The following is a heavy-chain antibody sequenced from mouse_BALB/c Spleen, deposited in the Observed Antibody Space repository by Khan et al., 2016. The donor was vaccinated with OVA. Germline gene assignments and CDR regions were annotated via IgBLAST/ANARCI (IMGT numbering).Heavy chain of an antibody. J-gene: IGHJ3*01. Sequence: VQLQQSGPELVKPGASVKMSCKASGYTFTSYVMHWVKQKPWQGLEWIGYISPNSDGSKYNEKFRGKTTLTSDKSSSTAYMELSSLTSGGTAVYYCVRSHLYCGSAGERFAYWGQGTLVTVSA. V-gene: IGHV1S136*01. CDR3: VRSHLYCGSAGERFAY. D-gene: IGHD6-1*01. CDR2: ISPNSDGS. CDR1: GYTFTSYV.